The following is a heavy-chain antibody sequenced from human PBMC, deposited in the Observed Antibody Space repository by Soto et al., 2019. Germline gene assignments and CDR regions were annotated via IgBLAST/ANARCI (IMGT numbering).Heavy chain of an antibody. Sequence: QVQLQESGPGLVKPSQTLSLTCTVSGGSISSGGYYWSWIRQHPGKGLEWIGYIYYSGSTYYNPSLKSRVTISVDTSKNQFSLKLSSVTAADTAVYYCARGYEMKSSRTTLNWFDPWGQGTLVTVSS. D-gene: IGHD5-12*01. CDR2: IYYSGST. CDR1: GGSISSGGYY. J-gene: IGHJ5*02. V-gene: IGHV4-31*03. CDR3: ARGYEMKSSRTTLNWFDP.